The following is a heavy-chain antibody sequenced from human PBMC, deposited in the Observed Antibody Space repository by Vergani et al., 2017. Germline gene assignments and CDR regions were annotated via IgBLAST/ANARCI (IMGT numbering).Heavy chain of an antibody. D-gene: IGHD6-19*01. J-gene: IGHJ5*02. CDR1: GGSLSSYY. CDR2: IYYSGST. V-gene: IGHV4-59*01. Sequence: QVQLQESGPGLVKPSETLSLTCTVSGGSLSSYYWSWIRQPPGKGLEWIGYIYYSGSTNYNPSLKSRVTISVDTSKNQFSLKLSSVTVADTAVYYCASDSEQWLVRGXFDPWGQGTLVSVSA. CDR3: ASDSEQWLVRGXFDP.